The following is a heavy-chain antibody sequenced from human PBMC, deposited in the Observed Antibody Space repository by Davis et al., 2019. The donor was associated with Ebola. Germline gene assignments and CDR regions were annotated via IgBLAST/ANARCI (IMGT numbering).Heavy chain of an antibody. V-gene: IGHV1-18*01. CDR3: ARGITMVRGVTMFDY. D-gene: IGHD3-10*01. Sequence: ASVKVSCKASGYTFTSYVISWLRQAPGQGLEWMGWISAYNGNTNYAQNLQGRVTMTTDTSTSTAYMELRSLRSDDTAVYYCARGITMVRGVTMFDYWGQGTLVTVSS. J-gene: IGHJ4*02. CDR2: ISAYNGNT. CDR1: GYTFTSYV.